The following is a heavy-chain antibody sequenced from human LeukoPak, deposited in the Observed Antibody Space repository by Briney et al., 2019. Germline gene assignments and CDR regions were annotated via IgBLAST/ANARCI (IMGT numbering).Heavy chain of an antibody. CDR1: GDSVSSNSAA. CDR2: TYYTSKWHN. CDR3: GRSLGYFDY. J-gene: IGHJ4*02. D-gene: IGHD7-27*01. Sequence: SQTLSRTSAISGDSVSSNSAAWNWIRQSPSRGLELQGRTYYTSKWHNEHAVSVKSRIIIKPDTSKNQFCLQLNSVTHDDTAVYYCGRSLGYFDYWGQGTLVTVSS. V-gene: IGHV6-1*01.